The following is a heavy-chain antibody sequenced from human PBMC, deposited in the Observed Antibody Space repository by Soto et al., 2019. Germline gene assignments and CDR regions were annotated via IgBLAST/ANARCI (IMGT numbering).Heavy chain of an antibody. CDR2: IYYSGST. CDR3: ARAALYYYDSTGGLVFDH. V-gene: IGHV4-30-4*01. J-gene: IGHJ4*02. D-gene: IGHD3-22*01. Sequence: PSETLSLTCTVSGGSISSGYYYWSWIRQPPGKGLEWIGYIYYSGSTYYNPSLKSRVTISGDTSKNQVSLKLNSVTAADTAVYYCARAALYYYDSTGGLVFDHWGQGTLVTVSS. CDR1: GGSISSGYYY.